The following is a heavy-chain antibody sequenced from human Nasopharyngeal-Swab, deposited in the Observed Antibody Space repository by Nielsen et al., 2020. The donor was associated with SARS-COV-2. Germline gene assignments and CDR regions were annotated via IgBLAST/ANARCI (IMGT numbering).Heavy chain of an antibody. J-gene: IGHJ4*02. CDR3: VKHQGSSSDQ. V-gene: IGHV3-74*01. CDR2: IDPEGRVI. CDR1: GVIFSKYW. Sequence: GESLKISCVASGVIFSKYWMHWVRQAPGKGLVWVARIDPEGRVIDHADSVRGRLTISRDNAKNTLYLQMNSLRVEDTAVYYCVKHQGSSSDQWGQGTLVTVSS.